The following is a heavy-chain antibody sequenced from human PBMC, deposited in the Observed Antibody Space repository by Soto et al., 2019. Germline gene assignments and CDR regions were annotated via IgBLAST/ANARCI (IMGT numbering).Heavy chain of an antibody. D-gene: IGHD3-3*01. CDR2: ISGSGDST. CDR3: AKDSNRVLDY. CDR1: GASFSTYA. V-gene: IGHV3-23*01. Sequence: GGSVRLSCAASGASFSTYAMSWVRQAPGKGLEWVSLISGSGDSTYYADSVKGRFTVSRDNSKNTLYLQMNSLRAEDTATYYCAKDSNRVLDYWGQGTLVTVSS. J-gene: IGHJ4*02.